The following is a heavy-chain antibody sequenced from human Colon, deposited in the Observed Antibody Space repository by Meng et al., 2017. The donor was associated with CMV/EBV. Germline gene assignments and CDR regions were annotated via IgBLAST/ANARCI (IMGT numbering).Heavy chain of an antibody. CDR1: GGTFSSYA. Sequence: QVQLGQLGAAVKKPGSSVNVSCKASGGTFSSYAISWVRQAPGQGLEWMGGSIPIFGTANYAQKFQGRVTITADESTSTAYMELSSLRSEDTAVYYCARDIDSAEGYWGQGTLVTVSS. CDR2: SIPIFGTA. D-gene: IGHD1-26*01. V-gene: IGHV1-69*12. CDR3: ARDIDSAEGY. J-gene: IGHJ4*02.